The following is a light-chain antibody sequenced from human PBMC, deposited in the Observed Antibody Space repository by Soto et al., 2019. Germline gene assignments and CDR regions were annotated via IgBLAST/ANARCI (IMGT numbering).Light chain of an antibody. J-gene: IGKJ5*01. V-gene: IGKV3-11*01. CDR2: DAS. CDR1: QSVSSY. CDR3: QQRSNWPPEIT. Sequence: EIVLTQSPATLSLSPWERATLSCRASQSVSSYLAWYQQKPGQAPRLLIYDASNRATGIPARFSGSGSGTDFTLTISSLEPEDFAVYYWQQRSNWPPEITFGQGTRLEIK.